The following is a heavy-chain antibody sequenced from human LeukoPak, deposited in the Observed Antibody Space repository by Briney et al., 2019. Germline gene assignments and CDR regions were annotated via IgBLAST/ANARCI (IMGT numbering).Heavy chain of an antibody. Sequence: SETLSLTCTVSGGSISSYYWSWIRQPPGKGLEWIGYIYYSGSTNYNPSLKSRVTISVDTSKNQFSLMLSSVTAADTAVYYCARATLDPVPTGGFDYWGQGTLVTVSS. CDR2: IYYSGST. CDR1: GGSISSYY. CDR3: ARATLDPVPTGGFDY. D-gene: IGHD2-15*01. J-gene: IGHJ4*02. V-gene: IGHV4-59*01.